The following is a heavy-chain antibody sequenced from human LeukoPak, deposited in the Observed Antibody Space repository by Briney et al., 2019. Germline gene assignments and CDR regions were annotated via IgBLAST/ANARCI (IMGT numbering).Heavy chain of an antibody. CDR1: GVSISSSSYY. V-gene: IGHV4-39*01. D-gene: IGHD3-22*01. CDR3: ARHRHYYDSSGYYYRYFDY. J-gene: IGHJ4*02. Sequence: SETLSLTCTVSGVSISSSSYYWGWIRQPPGKGLEWIGSIYYSGSTYYNPSLKSRVTISVDTSKNQFSLKLSSVTAADTAVYYCARHRHYYDSSGYYYRYFDYWGQGTLVTVSS. CDR2: IYYSGST.